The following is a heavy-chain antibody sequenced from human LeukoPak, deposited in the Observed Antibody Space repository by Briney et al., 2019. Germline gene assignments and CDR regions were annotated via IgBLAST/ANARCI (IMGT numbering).Heavy chain of an antibody. CDR3: AKDRAVLTVTTYNFNF. Sequence: GGSLRLSCAASGISFTSYAMNWVRQAPGKGLEWVSVISGSGAGTYYADSVRGRFTISRDNSKNTLYLQMNNLSADDTTVDYFAKDRAVLTVTTYNFNFWGQGTLVTVYS. D-gene: IGHD2-8*01. V-gene: IGHV3-23*01. J-gene: IGHJ4*02. CDR2: ISGSGAGT. CDR1: GISFTSYA.